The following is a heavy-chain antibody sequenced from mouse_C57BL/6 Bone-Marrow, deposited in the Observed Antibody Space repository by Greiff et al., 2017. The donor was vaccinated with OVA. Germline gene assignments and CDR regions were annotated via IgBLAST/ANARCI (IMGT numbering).Heavy chain of an antibody. D-gene: IGHD4-1*01. Sequence: EVHLVESGGGLVKPGGSLKLSCAASGFTFSDYGMHWVRQAPEKGLEWVAYISSGSSTIYYADKVKGRFTISRDNAKNTLFLQMTSLRSEDTAMYYCATMGTVTNFDYWGPGTTLPVSS. V-gene: IGHV5-17*01. CDR2: ISSGSSTI. CDR1: GFTFSDYG. CDR3: ATMGTVTNFDY. J-gene: IGHJ2*01.